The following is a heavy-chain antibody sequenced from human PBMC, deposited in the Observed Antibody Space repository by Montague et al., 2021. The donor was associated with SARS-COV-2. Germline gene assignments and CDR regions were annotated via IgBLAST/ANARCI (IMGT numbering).Heavy chain of an antibody. CDR2: RYQNGAT. CDR1: GFSIGSGYY. D-gene: IGHD3-3*01. V-gene: IGHV4-38-2*02. Sequence: SETLSLTCSVSGFSIGSGYYWGWIRQTPGKALEWIGSRYQNGATYYSPSLKRPVTILLDTSKNQFSLSLTSVTAADTAVYYCARSGVGIFDFSYFDSWGQGSLVIVSS. J-gene: IGHJ4*02. CDR3: ARSGVGIFDFSYFDS.